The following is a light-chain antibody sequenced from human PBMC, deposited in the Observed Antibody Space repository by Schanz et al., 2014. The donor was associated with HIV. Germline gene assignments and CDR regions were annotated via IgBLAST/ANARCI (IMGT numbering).Light chain of an antibody. J-gene: IGLJ1*01. CDR2: DVR. Sequence: QSALTQPASVSGSPGQSITISCSGTSSDIGGSDYVSWYQQHPGRAPKVLIYDVRDRPSGVSNRFSGSKSGNTASLTISGLQAEDEAEYYCQSYDSSLGGYVFGTGTKLTVL. V-gene: IGLV2-14*03. CDR3: QSYDSSLGGYV. CDR1: SSDIGGSDY.